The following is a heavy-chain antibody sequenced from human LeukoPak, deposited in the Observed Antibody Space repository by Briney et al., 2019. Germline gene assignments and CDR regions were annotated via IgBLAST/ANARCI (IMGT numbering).Heavy chain of an antibody. J-gene: IGHJ1*01. Sequence: PGGSLRLSCTASGFTFGDYAMSWVRQAPGKGLEWVGFIRSKAYGGTTEYAASVKGRFTISRDDSKSIAYLQMNSLKTEDTAVYYCTTRPSSSWYPGDFQHWGQGTPVTVSS. CDR1: GFTFGDYA. D-gene: IGHD6-13*01. CDR2: IRSKAYGGTT. CDR3: TTRPSSSWYPGDFQH. V-gene: IGHV3-49*04.